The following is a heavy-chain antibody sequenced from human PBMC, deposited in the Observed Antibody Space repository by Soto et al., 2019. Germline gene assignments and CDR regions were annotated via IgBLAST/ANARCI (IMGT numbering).Heavy chain of an antibody. CDR1: GYSFTDYY. V-gene: IGHV1-2*02. Sequence: ASVKVSCKASGYSFTDYYIHWARQAPGQGLEWMGWIIPNNGGTKYAQKFQDRVTMTRDTSITTAYMELSRLRSDDTAVYYCARGTFDCSGNYFAGWFDPWGQGTLVTVSS. CDR3: ARGTFDCSGNYFAGWFDP. D-gene: IGHD3-22*01. J-gene: IGHJ5*02. CDR2: IIPNNGGT.